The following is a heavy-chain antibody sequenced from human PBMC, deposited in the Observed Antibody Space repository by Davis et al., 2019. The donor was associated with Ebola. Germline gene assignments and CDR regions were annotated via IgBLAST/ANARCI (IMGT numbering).Heavy chain of an antibody. V-gene: IGHV3-33*01. J-gene: IGHJ6*02. Sequence: GESLKISCAASGFTFSSYGMHWVRQAPGKGLEWVAVIWYDGSNKYYADSVKGRFTISRDNSKNTLYLQMNSLRAEDTAVYYCAREFLPGYGMDVWGQGTTVTVSS. D-gene: IGHD2-21*01. CDR1: GFTFSSYG. CDR2: IWYDGSNK. CDR3: AREFLPGYGMDV.